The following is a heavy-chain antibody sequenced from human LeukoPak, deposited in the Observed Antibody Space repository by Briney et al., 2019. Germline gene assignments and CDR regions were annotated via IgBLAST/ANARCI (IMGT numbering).Heavy chain of an antibody. CDR3: AKSLYSGSYYHYYGMDV. CDR2: ISFDTSNK. V-gene: IGHV3-30-3*02. CDR1: GFTFSSYA. D-gene: IGHD1-26*01. J-gene: IGHJ6*02. Sequence: PGGSLRLSCAASGFTFSSYAMHWVRQAPGKGLEWVAVISFDTSNKYYADSVKGRFTISRDNSKNTLYLQMNSLRAEDTAVYYCAKSLYSGSYYHYYGMDVWGQGTTVTVSS.